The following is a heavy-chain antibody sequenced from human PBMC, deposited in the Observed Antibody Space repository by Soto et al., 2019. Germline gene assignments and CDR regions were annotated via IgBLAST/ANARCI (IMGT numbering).Heavy chain of an antibody. CDR2: IYSGGST. V-gene: IGHV3-66*01. D-gene: IGHD6-19*01. CDR1: GFTVSSNY. J-gene: IGHJ6*02. CDR3: ARDVSRIAVGMDV. Sequence: GGSLSFSGAPFGFTVSSNYMSGVRQAPGKGLEWVSVIYSGGSTYYADSVKGRFTISRDNSKNTLYLQMNSLRAEDTAVYYCARDVSRIAVGMDVWGQGTTVTVSS.